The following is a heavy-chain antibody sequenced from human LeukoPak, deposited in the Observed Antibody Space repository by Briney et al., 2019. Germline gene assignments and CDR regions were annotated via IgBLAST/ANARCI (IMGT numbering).Heavy chain of an antibody. J-gene: IGHJ4*02. CDR3: VQCGGDCYTSSH. D-gene: IGHD2-21*02. CDR2: IYPGDSNT. Sequence: GESLKISCESSGYSFTSFWIGRVRQMPGKGLEWMGIIYPGDSNTRYSPSFQGQVTISADKSISTAYLQWSSLKASDSAMYYCVQCGGDCYTSSHWGQGTLVTVSS. V-gene: IGHV5-51*01. CDR1: GYSFTSFW.